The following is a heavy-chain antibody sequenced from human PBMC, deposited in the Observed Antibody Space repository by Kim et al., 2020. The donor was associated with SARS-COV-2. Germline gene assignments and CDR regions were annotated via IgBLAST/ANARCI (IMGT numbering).Heavy chain of an antibody. D-gene: IGHD3-16*01. V-gene: IGHV1-46*01. CDR3: AREGPNTYYFDY. CDR1: GYTFTSYH. J-gene: IGHJ4*02. CDR2: INASGRSA. Sequence: ASVKVSCKASGYTFTSYHMHWVRQVPGQGLEWMGFINASGRSASYPQKFQGRVTMTRDTSTSTVYMELSSLRSEDTAVYYCAREGPNTYYFDYWGQGTLVTVSS.